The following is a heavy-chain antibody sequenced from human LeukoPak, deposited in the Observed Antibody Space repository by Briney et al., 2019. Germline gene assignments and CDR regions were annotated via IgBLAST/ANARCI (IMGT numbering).Heavy chain of an antibody. D-gene: IGHD2-2*01. J-gene: IGHJ4*02. Sequence: PGGSLRLSCAASGFTFSSYATHWVRQAPGKGLEWVAVISYDGSNKYYADSVKGRFTISRDNSKNTLYLQMNSLRAEDTAVYYCARTIVVVPAGYFDYWGQGTLVTVSS. CDR3: ARTIVVVPAGYFDY. V-gene: IGHV3-30*04. CDR2: ISYDGSNK. CDR1: GFTFSSYA.